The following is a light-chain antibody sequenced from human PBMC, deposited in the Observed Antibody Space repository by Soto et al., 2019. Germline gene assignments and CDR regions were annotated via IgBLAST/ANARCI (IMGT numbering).Light chain of an antibody. CDR2: LAS. Sequence: DIVVTQSPLSLPVTPVDPASISCRSSQSLLHINGYNYLDWYLQKPGQSPQLLIYLASSRASGVPDRFSGSGSGTDFTLKISRVEAEDFGVYYCIQTLQTPFTFGGGTKVDIK. V-gene: IGKV2-28*01. CDR1: QSLLHINGYNY. CDR3: IQTLQTPFT. J-gene: IGKJ4*01.